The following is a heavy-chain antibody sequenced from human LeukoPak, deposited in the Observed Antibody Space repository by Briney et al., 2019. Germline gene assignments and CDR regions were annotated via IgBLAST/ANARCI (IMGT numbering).Heavy chain of an antibody. CDR1: GGSISSYY. D-gene: IGHD3-10*01. CDR2: IYYSGST. Sequence: SETLSLTCTVSGGSISSYYWSWIRQPPGKGLEWIGYIYYSGSTNYNPSLKSRVTISVDTSKNQFSLKPSSVTAADTAVYYCARDFGPRGIDYWGQGTLVTVSS. J-gene: IGHJ4*02. V-gene: IGHV4-59*01. CDR3: ARDFGPRGIDY.